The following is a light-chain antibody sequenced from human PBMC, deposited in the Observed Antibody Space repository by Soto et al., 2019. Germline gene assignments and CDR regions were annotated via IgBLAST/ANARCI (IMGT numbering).Light chain of an antibody. V-gene: IGKV3-11*01. Sequence: EIVLTQSPATLSLSPGERATLSCRASQSVSSYLAWYQQKPGQAPRLLIYDASNRATGIPARFRGSGSGTDFTLTISRLEPEDFAVYYCQQRSNCPLTFGGGTKVEIK. J-gene: IGKJ4*01. CDR3: QQRSNCPLT. CDR1: QSVSSY. CDR2: DAS.